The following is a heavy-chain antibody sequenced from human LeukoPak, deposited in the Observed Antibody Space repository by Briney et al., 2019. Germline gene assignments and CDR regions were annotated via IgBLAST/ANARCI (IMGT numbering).Heavy chain of an antibody. Sequence: GGSLRLSRTASGFTFSDFHMSWIRQAPGEGLEWVSHISGSGYAIHHPGSVKGRFTISRDNAKNSLYLQMNSLRVEDSAVYYCARLSGTYSRGGDHWGQGTLVTVSS. J-gene: IGHJ4*02. D-gene: IGHD1-26*01. CDR1: GFTFSDFH. CDR2: ISGSGYAI. CDR3: ARLSGTYSRGGDH. V-gene: IGHV3-11*01.